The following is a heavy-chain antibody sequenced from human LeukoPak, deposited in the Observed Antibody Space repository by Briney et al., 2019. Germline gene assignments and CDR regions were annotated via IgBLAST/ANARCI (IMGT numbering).Heavy chain of an antibody. D-gene: IGHD4-17*01. J-gene: IGHJ4*02. CDR1: GFTLRDYG. V-gene: IGHV3-49*03. CDR2: IRSKAYGGTT. Sequence: GGSLRLSYTASGFTLRDYGMSWFRQAPGKALEWLGFIRSKAYGGTTQYAAAVKGRFTISRDDSKTIAYLQMKSLKTGDTAVYYCTRDLDGDYEVVDYWGQGTLVTVSS. CDR3: TRDLDGDYEVVDY.